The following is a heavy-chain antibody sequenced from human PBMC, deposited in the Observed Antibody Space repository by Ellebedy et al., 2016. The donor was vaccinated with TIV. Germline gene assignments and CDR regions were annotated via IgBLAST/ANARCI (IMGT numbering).Heavy chain of an antibody. Sequence: AASVKVSCKASGYTFTTYDINWVRQATGQGLEWMGWMSPNNGNTGYAQKFQGRVTMNRDTSISTAYMELSTLTSEDTAVYYCARASDSSTYRPFDYWGQGILVTVSS. CDR3: ARASDSSTYRPFDY. V-gene: IGHV1-8*01. J-gene: IGHJ4*02. CDR1: GYTFTTYD. D-gene: IGHD6-13*01. CDR2: MSPNNGNT.